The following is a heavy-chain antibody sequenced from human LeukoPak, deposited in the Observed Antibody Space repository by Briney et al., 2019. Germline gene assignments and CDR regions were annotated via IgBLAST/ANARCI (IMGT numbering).Heavy chain of an antibody. CDR3: ARDFTNIRGGGYFDN. Sequence: GGSLRLSCAASGFPFSSYAMHWLRQAPGKGLEWVAVIWFDGGKIYYADSVKGRFTISRDNSRNTVYLQMNSRRVEDTAVYHCARDFTNIRGGGYFDNWGQGTLVTVSS. D-gene: IGHD2/OR15-2a*01. CDR2: IWFDGGKI. CDR1: GFPFSSYA. V-gene: IGHV3-33*01. J-gene: IGHJ4*02.